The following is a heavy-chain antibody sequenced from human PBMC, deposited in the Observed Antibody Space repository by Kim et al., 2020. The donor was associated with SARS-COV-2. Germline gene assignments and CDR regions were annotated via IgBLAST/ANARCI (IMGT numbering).Heavy chain of an antibody. Sequence: ASVKVSCKTSGYPFTTYGISWVRQAPGQGLEWMGWISVNNGDTKYAQRFQGRVAMTTDTSTTTAYMELRSLKSDDTATYYCARDLSWSPGRSIYWGQGTLV. CDR3: ARDLSWSPGRSIY. CDR2: ISVNNGDT. D-gene: IGHD2-8*01. V-gene: IGHV1-18*01. J-gene: IGHJ4*02. CDR1: GYPFTTYG.